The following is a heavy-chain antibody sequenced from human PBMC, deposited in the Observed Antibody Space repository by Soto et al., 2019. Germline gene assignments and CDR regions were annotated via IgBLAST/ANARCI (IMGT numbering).Heavy chain of an antibody. V-gene: IGHV1-58*01. D-gene: IGHD3-9*01. CDR1: GFTFTSSA. J-gene: IGHJ6*02. CDR3: AAVPDILTGYPYYYYSMDV. CDR2: IVVGSGHT. Sequence: ASVKVSCKASGFTFTSSAVQWVRQARGQRLEWIGWIVVGSGHTNYAQKFQERVTITRDMSTSTAYMELSSLRSEDTAVYYCAAVPDILTGYPYYYYSMDVWGQGTTVTVSS.